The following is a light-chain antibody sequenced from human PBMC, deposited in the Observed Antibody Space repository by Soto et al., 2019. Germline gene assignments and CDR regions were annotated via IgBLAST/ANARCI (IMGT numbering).Light chain of an antibody. J-gene: IGLJ1*01. CDR3: SSYTISNTLPFV. V-gene: IGLV2-14*02. CDR2: EVT. Sequence: QSALTQPASVSGSPRQSITISCTGTSSDVGSYNLVSWYQQRPGKAPKVMIYEVTHRPSGVSNRFSGSKSGNTASLTISGLQAEDEADYYCSSYTISNTLPFVFGTGTKVTVL. CDR1: SSDVGSYNL.